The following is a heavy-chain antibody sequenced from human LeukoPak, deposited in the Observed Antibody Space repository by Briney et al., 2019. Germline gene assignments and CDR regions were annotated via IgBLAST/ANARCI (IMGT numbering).Heavy chain of an antibody. Sequence: SETLSLTCSVSGASINSGLYYWNWIRQPAGKGLEWIGRIFESAKTNYNPSLKSRVTMSADTSKNQLSLKLSSVTAADTAVYYCARLSRRGFGVRDAFDIWGQGTMVTVSS. CDR3: ARLSRRGFGVRDAFDI. J-gene: IGHJ3*02. D-gene: IGHD3-10*01. V-gene: IGHV4-61*02. CDR2: IFESAKT. CDR1: GASINSGLYY.